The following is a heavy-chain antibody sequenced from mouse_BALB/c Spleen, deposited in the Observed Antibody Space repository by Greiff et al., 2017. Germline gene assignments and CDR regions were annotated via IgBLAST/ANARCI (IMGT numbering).Heavy chain of an antibody. Sequence: EVQVVESGPSLVKPSQSLSLSCSVTGYSITSDYWNWVRQFPGNRLEYMGYISYSGSTYYYPSLKSRISTTRDTSKNQYYLQLNSVSTDDTATYYCARYGGYFGVRGARTTGNVPS. CDR2: ISYSGST. CDR1: GYSITSDY. J-gene: IGHJ1*01. V-gene: IGHV3-8*02. CDR3: ARYGGYFGV.